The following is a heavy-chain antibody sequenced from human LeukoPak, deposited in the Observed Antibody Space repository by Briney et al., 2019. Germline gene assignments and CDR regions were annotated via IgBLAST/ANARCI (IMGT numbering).Heavy chain of an antibody. CDR3: AKGGAGYSHYYYYMDV. CDR2: ISGSGGAGT. D-gene: IGHD5-18*01. CDR1: GFTFSSYA. Sequence: PGGSLRLSCAGSGFTFSSYAMSWVRQAPGKGLEWVSTISGSGGAGTYYADSVKGRFTVSRDNSKNTLYLQMNSLRAEDTAVYYCAKGGAGYSHYYYYMDVWGKGTTVTVSS. V-gene: IGHV3-23*01. J-gene: IGHJ6*03.